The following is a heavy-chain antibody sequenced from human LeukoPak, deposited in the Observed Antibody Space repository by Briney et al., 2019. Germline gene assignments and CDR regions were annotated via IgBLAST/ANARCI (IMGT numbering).Heavy chain of an antibody. J-gene: IGHJ3*02. Sequence: GASVKVSCKASGGTFSSYAISWVRQAPGQGLEWMGGIIPIFGTANYAQKFQGRVTITADKSTSTAYMELSSLRSEDTAVYYCARDLRLRSRNDAFDIWGQGTMVTVSS. CDR1: GGTFSSYA. CDR3: ARDLRLRSRNDAFDI. CDR2: IIPIFGTA. D-gene: IGHD5-12*01. V-gene: IGHV1-69*06.